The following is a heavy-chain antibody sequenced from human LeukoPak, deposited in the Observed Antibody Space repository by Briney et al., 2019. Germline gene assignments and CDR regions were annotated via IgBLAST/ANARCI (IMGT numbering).Heavy chain of an antibody. CDR1: GVSISSHY. Sequence: PSETLSLTCTVSGVSISSHYWSWIRQPPGKGLEWIGYIYYSGSTNYNPSLKSRVTISVDTSKNQFSLKLSSVTAADTAVYYCARSPVGANDYFDYWGQGTLVTVSS. J-gene: IGHJ4*02. V-gene: IGHV4-59*11. CDR3: ARSPVGANDYFDY. CDR2: IYYSGST. D-gene: IGHD1-26*01.